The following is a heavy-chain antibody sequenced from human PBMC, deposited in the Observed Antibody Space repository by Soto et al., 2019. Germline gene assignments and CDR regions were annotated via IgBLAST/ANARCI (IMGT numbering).Heavy chain of an antibody. V-gene: IGHV3-9*01. CDR3: AKDSYYDFWSGYTDQYYFDY. D-gene: IGHD3-3*01. J-gene: IGHJ4*02. Sequence: DVQLVESGGGLVQPGRSLRLSCAASGFTFDDYAMHWDRQAPGKGLEWVSGISWNSGSIGYADSVKGRFTISRDNAKNSLYLQMNSLRAEDTALYYCAKDSYYDFWSGYTDQYYFDYWGQGTLVTVSS. CDR1: GFTFDDYA. CDR2: ISWNSGSI.